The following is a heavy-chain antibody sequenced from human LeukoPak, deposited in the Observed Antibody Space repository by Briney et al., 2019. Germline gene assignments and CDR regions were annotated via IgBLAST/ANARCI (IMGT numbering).Heavy chain of an antibody. CDR2: INPNSGGT. V-gene: IGHV1-2*02. Sequence: ASVKVSCKSSGYTFTSYGISWVRQAPGQGLELVGWINPNSGGTNYSQKFQGRVTMTRDTSISTAYMELSRLRSDDTAVYYCASSSSGSYFDYWGQGTLVTVSS. CDR3: ASSSSGSYFDY. CDR1: GYTFTSYG. D-gene: IGHD3-10*01. J-gene: IGHJ4*02.